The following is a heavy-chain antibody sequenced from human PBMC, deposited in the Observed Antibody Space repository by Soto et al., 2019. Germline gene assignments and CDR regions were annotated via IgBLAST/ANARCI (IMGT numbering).Heavy chain of an antibody. V-gene: IGHV4-59*01. CDR3: ARDIAARPHWYFDL. J-gene: IGHJ2*01. CDR1: GGSISSYY. CDR2: IYYSGST. Sequence: TVSGGSISSYYWSWIRQPPGKGLEWIGYIYYSGSTNYNPSLKSRVTISVDTSKNQFSLKLSSVTAADTAVYYCARDIAARPHWYFDLWGRGTLVTVSS. D-gene: IGHD6-6*01.